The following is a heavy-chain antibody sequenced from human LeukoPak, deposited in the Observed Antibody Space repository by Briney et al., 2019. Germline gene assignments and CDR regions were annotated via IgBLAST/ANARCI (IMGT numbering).Heavy chain of an antibody. D-gene: IGHD5-18*01. J-gene: IGHJ4*02. CDR3: ARDDEVQLWPLDY. Sequence: GGSLRLSCAASGFTFSSYSMNWVRQAPGKGLEWVSYISSSSSTIYYADSVKGRFTISRDNAKNSLYLQMNSLRAEDTAVYYCARDDEVQLWPLDYWGQGTLVTVSS. CDR1: GFTFSSYS. V-gene: IGHV3-48*04. CDR2: ISSSSSTI.